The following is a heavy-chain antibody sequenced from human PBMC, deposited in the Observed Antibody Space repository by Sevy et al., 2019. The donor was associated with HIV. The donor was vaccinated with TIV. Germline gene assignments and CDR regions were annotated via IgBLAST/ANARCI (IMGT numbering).Heavy chain of an antibody. J-gene: IGHJ4*02. D-gene: IGHD3-22*01. V-gene: IGHV1-24*01. CDR1: GYTLSELS. CDR2: FDPEDGET. CDR3: AITKDYYDNSGYPFDY. Sequence: ASVKVSCKVFGYTLSELSMHWVRQTPGKGLEWMGSFDPEDGETIYAQKFQGRVAMTEDTFTDTAYMELISLRSEDTAVFYCAITKDYYDNSGYPFDYWGQGTLVTVSS.